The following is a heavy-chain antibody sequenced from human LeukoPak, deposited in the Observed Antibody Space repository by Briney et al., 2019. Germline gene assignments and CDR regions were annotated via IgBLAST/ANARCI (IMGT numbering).Heavy chain of an antibody. CDR3: AREVLLYDFWSGYFSDY. CDR2: INSDGSST. D-gene: IGHD3-3*01. CDR1: GFTFSSYW. Sequence: GGSLRLSCAASGFTFSSYWMHRVRQAPGKGLVWVSRINSDGSSTSYADSVKGRFTISRDNAKNTLYLQMNSLRAEDTAVYYCAREVLLYDFWSGYFSDYWGQGTLVTVSS. J-gene: IGHJ4*02. V-gene: IGHV3-74*01.